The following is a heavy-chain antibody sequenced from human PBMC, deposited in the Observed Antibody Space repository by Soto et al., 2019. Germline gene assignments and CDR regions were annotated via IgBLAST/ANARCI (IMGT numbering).Heavy chain of an antibody. CDR3: AKGSQFGDLTYFEY. Sequence: PGGSLRLSCAASGFTFSSYAMSWVRQAPGKGLEWVSTISGSGGSTYYADSVRGRFTISRDNSKNTLYLQMSSLIVEDTAVYYCAKGSQFGDLTYFEYWGQGTLVTVSS. V-gene: IGHV3-23*01. D-gene: IGHD2-21*01. CDR1: GFTFSSYA. CDR2: ISGSGGST. J-gene: IGHJ4*02.